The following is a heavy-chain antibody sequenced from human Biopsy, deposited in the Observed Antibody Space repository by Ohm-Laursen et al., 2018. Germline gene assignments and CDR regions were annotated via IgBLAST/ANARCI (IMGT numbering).Heavy chain of an antibody. J-gene: IGHJ4*02. CDR3: ARDFNYDGGGSFNFDY. V-gene: IGHV1-8*01. CDR1: GYTFTNYN. D-gene: IGHD3-22*01. CDR2: TNPNSGNT. Sequence: EASVKVSCKASGYTFTNYNVNWVRQATGQGLEWMGWTNPNSGNTGYAQKFQGRVTMTRNTSISTAYMELSSLTSVDTAVYYCARDFNYDGGGSFNFDYWGQGTLATVSS.